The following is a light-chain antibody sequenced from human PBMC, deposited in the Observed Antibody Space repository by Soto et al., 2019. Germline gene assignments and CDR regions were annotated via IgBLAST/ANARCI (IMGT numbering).Light chain of an antibody. CDR3: CSYADNYSPV. CDR1: NSDVGSNNL. Sequence: QSALTQPASVSGSPGQSITISCTGTNSDVGSNNLVSWYQQHPGKAPKFVIYEGSKRPSGVSNRFSGSKSGNTASLTIPGLQAEDEADYYCCSYADNYSPVFGTGTKVTVL. CDR2: EGS. J-gene: IGLJ1*01. V-gene: IGLV2-23*01.